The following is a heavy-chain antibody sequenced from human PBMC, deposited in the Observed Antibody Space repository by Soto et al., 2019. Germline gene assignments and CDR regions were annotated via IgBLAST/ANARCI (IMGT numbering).Heavy chain of an antibody. CDR1: GYTFTSYG. CDR2: ISAYNGNT. D-gene: IGHD3-9*01. V-gene: IGHV1-18*01. CDR3: ARDLLRYFDWLYLDDAFDI. Sequence: QVQLVQSGAEVKKPGASVKVSCKASGYTFTSYGISWVRQAPGQGLEWMGWISAYNGNTNYAQKLQGRVTMTTDTSTSTAYMELRSLRSDDTAVYYCARDLLRYFDWLYLDDAFDIWGQGTMVTVSS. J-gene: IGHJ3*02.